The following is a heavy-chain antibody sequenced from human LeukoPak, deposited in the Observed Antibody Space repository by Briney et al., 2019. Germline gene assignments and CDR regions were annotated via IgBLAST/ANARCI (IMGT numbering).Heavy chain of an antibody. J-gene: IGHJ2*01. CDR3: ARFDCSGGSCLGFDL. CDR1: GGSISSGSYY. V-gene: IGHV4-61*02. Sequence: SETLSLTCTVSGGSISSGSYYWSWIRQPAGKGLEWIGRIYTSGSTNYNPSLKSRVTISVDTSKNQFSLKLSSVTAADTAVYYCARFDCSGGSCLGFDLWGRGTLVTVSS. D-gene: IGHD2-15*01. CDR2: IYTSGST.